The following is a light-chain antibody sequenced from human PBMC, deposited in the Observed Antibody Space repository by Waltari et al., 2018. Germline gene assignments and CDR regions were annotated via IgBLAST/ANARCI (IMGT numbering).Light chain of an antibody. V-gene: IGKV3-11*01. CDR2: GAS. CDR1: QIVSDY. Sequence: EIVLTHSPATLSLSPGDRATLYCRASQIVSDYLAWYQQQPGQAPRLLIDGASNRATGIPARFSGSGSETDFTLTISSLEPEDFAVYCCQQRRKWPFTFGGGTKVEIK. CDR3: QQRRKWPFT. J-gene: IGKJ4*01.